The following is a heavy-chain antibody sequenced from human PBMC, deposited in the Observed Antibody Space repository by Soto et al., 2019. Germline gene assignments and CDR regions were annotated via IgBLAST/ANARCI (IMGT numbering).Heavy chain of an antibody. CDR3: AGGPSLSGSFFDS. CDR1: GDSVSSQSTA. J-gene: IGHJ4*02. Sequence: VQLQQSGPGLVKPSQTLSLTCAISGDSVSSQSTAWNWIRQSPSRGLEWLGRTYYTSRWFYDYELSVNSRIXXSXDXXKNQFSLQLNSVTPEDTAVYFCAGGPSLSGSFFDSWGQGTLVTVSS. V-gene: IGHV6-1*01. D-gene: IGHD3-3*01. CDR2: TYYTSRWFY.